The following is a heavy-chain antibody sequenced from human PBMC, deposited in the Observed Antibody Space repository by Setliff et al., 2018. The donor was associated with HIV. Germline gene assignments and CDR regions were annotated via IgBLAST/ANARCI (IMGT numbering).Heavy chain of an antibody. CDR1: GPSINIHY. V-gene: IGHV4-4*08. Sequence: SETLSLTCTVSGPSINIHYWSWIRQSPGKAFEWIGYIYSTGSTNYNPSLQSRVTISVDTSKNQFSLKLSSVTAADTAVYYCARDRGYYGSGSYGMDVWGQGTTVTVSS. D-gene: IGHD3-10*01. CDR2: IYSTGST. J-gene: IGHJ6*02. CDR3: ARDRGYYGSGSYGMDV.